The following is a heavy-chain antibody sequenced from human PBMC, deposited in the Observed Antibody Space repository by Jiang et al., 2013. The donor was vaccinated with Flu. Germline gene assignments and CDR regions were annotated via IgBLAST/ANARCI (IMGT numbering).Heavy chain of an antibody. CDR1: GFTFSSYA. J-gene: IGHJ4*02. V-gene: IGHV3-23*01. Sequence: QLLESGGGLVQPGGSLRLSCAASGFTFSSYAMSWVRQAPGKGLEWVSAISGSGGSTYYADSVKGRFTISRDNSKNTLYLQMNSLRAEDTAVYYCAKEGDPVGGDYGVVDYWGQGTLVTVSS. CDR3: AKEGDPVGGDYGVVDY. D-gene: IGHD4-17*01. CDR2: ISGSGGST.